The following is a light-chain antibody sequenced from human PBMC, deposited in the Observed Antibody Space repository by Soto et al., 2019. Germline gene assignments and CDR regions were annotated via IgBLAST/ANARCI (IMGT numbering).Light chain of an antibody. Sequence: QSVLTQPPSASGSPGQSVTISCTGTSSDVGRYNYVSWYQQHPGKAPKLMIYEVSKRPSGVPDRFSGSKSGNTASLTVSGLQAEDEADYYCQAYDYILTASVFGGGTKVTVL. J-gene: IGLJ3*02. CDR3: QAYDYILTASV. CDR1: SSDVGRYNY. V-gene: IGLV2-8*01. CDR2: EVS.